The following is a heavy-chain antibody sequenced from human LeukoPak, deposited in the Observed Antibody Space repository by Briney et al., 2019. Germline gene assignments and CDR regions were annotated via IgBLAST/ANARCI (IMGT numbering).Heavy chain of an antibody. CDR2: IYYSGST. Sequence: LRLSCAASGFTFSNYAMNWVRQPPGKGLEWIGYIYYSGSTYYNPSLKSRVTISVDTSKNQFSLKLSSVTAADTAVYYCARGLLWFGELHPADYWGQGTLVTVSS. V-gene: IGHV4-30-4*08. J-gene: IGHJ4*02. CDR1: GFTFSNYA. D-gene: IGHD3-10*01. CDR3: ARGLLWFGELHPADY.